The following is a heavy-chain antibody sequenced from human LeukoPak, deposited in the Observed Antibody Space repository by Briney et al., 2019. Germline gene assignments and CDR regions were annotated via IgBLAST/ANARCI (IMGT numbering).Heavy chain of an antibody. J-gene: IGHJ4*02. V-gene: IGHV3-30*02. CDR1: GFTFSSYG. D-gene: IGHD6-19*01. CDR3: AKGWQWLSSF. CDR2: IWYDGSDK. Sequence: GGSLRLSCEASGFTFSSYGMHWVRQAPGKGLEWVAVIWYDGSDKYYADSVKGRFSISRDNSKNTLYLQMNSLRAEDTAVYYCAKGWQWLSSFWGQGTLVTVSS.